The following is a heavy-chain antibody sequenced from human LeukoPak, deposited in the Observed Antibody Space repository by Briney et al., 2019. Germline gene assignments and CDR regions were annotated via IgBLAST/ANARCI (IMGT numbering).Heavy chain of an antibody. D-gene: IGHD3-22*01. CDR1: GFTFSSYS. Sequence: PGGSLRLSCAASGFTFSSYSMNWVRQAPGKGLEWVSSISSSSSYIYYADSVKGRFTISRDNAKNSLYPQMNSLRAEDTAVYYCARGAPYTYDSSGYYETDYWGQGTLVTVSS. CDR2: ISSSSSYI. CDR3: ARGAPYTYDSSGYYETDY. V-gene: IGHV3-21*01. J-gene: IGHJ4*02.